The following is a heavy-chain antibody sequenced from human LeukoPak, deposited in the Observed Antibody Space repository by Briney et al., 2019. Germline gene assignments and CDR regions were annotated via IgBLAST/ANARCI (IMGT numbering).Heavy chain of an antibody. Sequence: GGSLRLSCAASGFTVRNKFMYWVRQAPGKGLEWVSVIRSDGNRHYADSVEGRFSISRDDSKNTIYLQMNSLRAEDTAVYYCAREENGGVYDDGFDIWGQGTMVTVSS. CDR3: AREENGGVYDDGFDI. CDR2: IRSDGNR. V-gene: IGHV3-53*01. CDR1: GFTVRNKF. D-gene: IGHD5/OR15-5a*01. J-gene: IGHJ3*02.